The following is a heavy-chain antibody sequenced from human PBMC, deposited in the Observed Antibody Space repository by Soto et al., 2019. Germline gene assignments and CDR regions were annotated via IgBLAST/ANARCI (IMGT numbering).Heavy chain of an antibody. Sequence: SETLSLTCTVSGGSISSSSYYWGWIRQPPGKGLEWLGSIYYSGSTYYNPSLKSRVTISVDTSKNQFSLKLSSVTAADTAVYYCARGSSTPNGYGMDVWGQGTTVTVSS. D-gene: IGHD6-13*01. CDR2: IYYSGST. CDR3: ARGSSTPNGYGMDV. CDR1: GGSISSSSYY. V-gene: IGHV4-39*01. J-gene: IGHJ6*02.